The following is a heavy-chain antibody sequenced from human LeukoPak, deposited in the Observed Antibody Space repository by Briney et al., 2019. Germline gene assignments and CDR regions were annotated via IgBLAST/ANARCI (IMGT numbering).Heavy chain of an antibody. CDR1: GFTFSSYA. CDR2: ISGSGGST. J-gene: IGHJ4*02. Sequence: GGSLRLSCAASGFTFSSYAMSWVRQAPGKGLEWVSAISGSGGSTYYADSVKGRFTISRDNSKNTLYLQMNSLRAEDTAVYYCAKTKAHSSSWYCFDYWGQGTLVTVSS. D-gene: IGHD6-13*01. V-gene: IGHV3-23*01. CDR3: AKTKAHSSSWYCFDY.